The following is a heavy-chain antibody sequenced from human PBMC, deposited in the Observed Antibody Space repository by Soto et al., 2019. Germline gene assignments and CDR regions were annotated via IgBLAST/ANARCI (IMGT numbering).Heavy chain of an antibody. CDR1: GGSISSGDYY. D-gene: IGHD3-16*02. CDR3: ARSPPPYDYVWGSYRPGGRYYYYGMDV. Sequence: SETLSLTCTVSGGSISSGDYYWSWVRQPPGKGLEWIGYIYYSGSTYYNPSLKSRVTISVATSKNQFYLQLSSVTAADTAVYYCARSPPPYDYVWGSYRPGGRYYYYGMDVWGQGTTVTVSS. CDR2: IYYSGST. V-gene: IGHV4-30-4*01. J-gene: IGHJ6*02.